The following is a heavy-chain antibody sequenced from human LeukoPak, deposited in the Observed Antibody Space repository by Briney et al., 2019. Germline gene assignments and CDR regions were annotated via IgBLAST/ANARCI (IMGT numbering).Heavy chain of an antibody. CDR2: INHSGST. J-gene: IGHJ4*02. V-gene: IGHV4-34*01. D-gene: IGHD3-10*01. Sequence: SETLSLTCAVYGGSFSGYYWSWIRQPPGKGLEWIGEINHSGSTNYNPSLKSQVTISVDTSKNQFSLKLSSVTAADTAVYYCARGYYGPLGYWGQGTLVTVSS. CDR3: ARGYYGPLGY. CDR1: GGSFSGYY.